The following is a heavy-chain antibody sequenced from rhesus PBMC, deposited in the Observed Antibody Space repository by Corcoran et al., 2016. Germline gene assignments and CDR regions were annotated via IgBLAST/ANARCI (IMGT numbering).Heavy chain of an antibody. Sequence: EVQLVQSGAEVKKPGASVKISCKASGYTFSYYYLHWVRQGPGKGLEWMGLIDPEDGEVKDAQKFQDRVTITADTSTDTAYMELSSLRSEETAVYYCATSKGHYYGLKSWGQGVVVTVSS. V-gene: IGHV1-111*02. CDR1: GYTFSYYY. CDR2: IDPEDGEV. CDR3: ATSKGHYYGLKS. J-gene: IGHJ6*01.